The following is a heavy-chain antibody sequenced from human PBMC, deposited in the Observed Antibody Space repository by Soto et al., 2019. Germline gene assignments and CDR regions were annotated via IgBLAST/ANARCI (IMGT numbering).Heavy chain of an antibody. CDR3: ARGGKPRWLVPGNYYYGMDV. D-gene: IGHD6-19*01. Sequence: GGSLRLSCAASGFTFSSYAMHWVRQAPGKGLEWMAVISYDGSNKYYADSVKGRFTISRDNSKNTLYLQMNSLRAEDTAVYYCARGGKPRWLVPGNYYYGMDVWGQGTTVTVSS. V-gene: IGHV3-30-3*01. J-gene: IGHJ6*02. CDR1: GFTFSSYA. CDR2: ISYDGSNK.